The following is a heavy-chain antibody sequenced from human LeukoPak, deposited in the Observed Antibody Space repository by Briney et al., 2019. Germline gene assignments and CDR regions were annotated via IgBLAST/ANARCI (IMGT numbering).Heavy chain of an antibody. D-gene: IGHD1-26*01. CDR1: GGSISTATHY. J-gene: IGHJ4*02. Sequence: SGTLSLTCTVSGGSISTATHYWAWIRQPPGEGLEWIGTIHYTGITYYNPSLKSRVTISVDTSKNQFSLHLGSVTAADTAVYRCARQLSGTYQWTFDYWGQGTLVPVSS. V-gene: IGHV4-39*01. CDR2: IHYTGIT. CDR3: ARQLSGTYQWTFDY.